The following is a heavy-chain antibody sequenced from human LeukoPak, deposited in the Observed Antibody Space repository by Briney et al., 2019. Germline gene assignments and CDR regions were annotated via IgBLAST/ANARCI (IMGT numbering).Heavy chain of an antibody. J-gene: IGHJ5*02. CDR3: ARVWSRANWFDP. CDR2: IYYSGST. D-gene: IGHD3-10*01. V-gene: IGHV4-30-4*01. Sequence: SETLCLTCTVSGGSISSDDYYWSWIRQPPGKGLEWIGYIYYSGSTYYNPSLKSRVTISVDTSKNQFSLKPSSVTAADTAVYYCARVWSRANWFDPWGQGTLDTVSS. CDR1: GGSISSDDYY.